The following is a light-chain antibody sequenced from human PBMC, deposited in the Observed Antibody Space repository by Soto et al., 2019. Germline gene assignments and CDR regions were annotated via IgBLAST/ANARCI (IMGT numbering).Light chain of an antibody. V-gene: IGKV3D-15*01. Sequence: IEMTQSRATLSESPGERATLSCMASQSVSGNLAWYQQKPGQAPRLLIHGASTRATGIPARFSGSGSGTDFTLTISSLEPEDFAIYYSQVRAIWPITFGQRTLLEV. CDR2: GAS. CDR3: QVRAIWPIT. CDR1: QSVSGN. J-gene: IGKJ5*01.